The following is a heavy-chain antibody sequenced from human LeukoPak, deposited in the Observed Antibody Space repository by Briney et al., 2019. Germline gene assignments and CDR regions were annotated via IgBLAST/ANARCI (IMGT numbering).Heavy chain of an antibody. D-gene: IGHD6-25*01. CDR2: ISHDGTTT. CDR3: AKEPNAYSSGWYFQD. CDR1: GXTFSNYG. V-gene: IGHV3-30*18. Sequence: PGGSLRLSCAASGXTFSNYGMQWVRQAPGKELEWVAVISHDGTTTFYADSVKGRFTLSRDNSKNTLDLQMDSLRAEDTAVYFCAKEPNAYSSGWYFQDWGQGTLVTVSS. J-gene: IGHJ1*01.